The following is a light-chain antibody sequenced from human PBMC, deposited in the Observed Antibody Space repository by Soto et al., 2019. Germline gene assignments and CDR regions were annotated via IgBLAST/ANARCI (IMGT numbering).Light chain of an antibody. CDR3: QHYNFWPHS. Sequence: EIVMTQSPATLSVSPGEGATLSCRASQGIGDTLAWYQQKPGQAPRLLIYRASIRATGVPARFSGSGSGTEFTLTISGLQSEDVSIYFCQHYNFWPHSFGQGTKVDIK. CDR1: QGIGDT. CDR2: RAS. J-gene: IGKJ2*01. V-gene: IGKV3-15*01.